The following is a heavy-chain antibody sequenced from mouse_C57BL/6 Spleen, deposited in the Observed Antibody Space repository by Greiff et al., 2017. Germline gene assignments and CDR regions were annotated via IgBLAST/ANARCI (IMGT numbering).Heavy chain of an antibody. Sequence: QVQLQQPGAELVKPGASVKLSCKASGYTFTSYWMHWVKQRPGQGLEWIGMIHPNSGSTNYNEKFKSKATLTVDKSSSTAYMQLSSQTSEDSAVYYCARPYSKGYFDYWGQGTTLTVSS. CDR2: IHPNSGST. CDR1: GYTFTSYW. J-gene: IGHJ2*01. D-gene: IGHD2-5*01. V-gene: IGHV1-64*01. CDR3: ARPYSKGYFDY.